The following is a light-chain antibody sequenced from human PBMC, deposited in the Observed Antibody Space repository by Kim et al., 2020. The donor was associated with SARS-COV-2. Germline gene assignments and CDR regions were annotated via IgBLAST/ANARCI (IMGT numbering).Light chain of an antibody. CDR3: QQYSTYSRT. CDR1: QSISSW. J-gene: IGKJ2*01. Sequence: DIQMTQSPSTLSASVGDRVTITCRASQSISSWLAWFQQKPGKAPNLLIYKASSLESGVPSRFSGSGSETEFTLTISSLQPDDFATYYCQQYSTYSRTFGQGTKLEI. CDR2: KAS. V-gene: IGKV1-5*03.